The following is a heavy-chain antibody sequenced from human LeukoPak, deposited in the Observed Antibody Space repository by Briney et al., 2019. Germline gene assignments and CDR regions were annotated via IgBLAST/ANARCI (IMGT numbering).Heavy chain of an antibody. CDR3: ARGGEGYNDDAFEV. V-gene: IGHV4-4*09. J-gene: IGHJ3*01. CDR2: IYNTVTS. Sequence: SETLSLTCSVSGDSISSHYCAWLRQPPGKGLEWIGHIYNTVTSDYNPSLKGRATISLDSSKEQFSLALTSVTAEDTALYYCARGGEGYNDDAFEVWGQGTMVTVS. D-gene: IGHD5-24*01. CDR1: GDSISSHY.